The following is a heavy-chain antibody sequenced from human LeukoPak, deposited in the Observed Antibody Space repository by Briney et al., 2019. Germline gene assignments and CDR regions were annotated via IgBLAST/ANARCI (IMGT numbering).Heavy chain of an antibody. J-gene: IGHJ4*02. V-gene: IGHV3-7*02. Sequence: GGSLRLSCAVSGFNFSNYWMTWVRQAPGKGLEWVANIKSDGSDKYYVDSVKGRFTISRDNAKNSLYLQMNSLRADDTAVYYCATRHLWFWGQGTLVTVSS. CDR3: ATRHLWF. CDR2: IKSDGSDK. D-gene: IGHD5-18*01. CDR1: GFNFSNYW.